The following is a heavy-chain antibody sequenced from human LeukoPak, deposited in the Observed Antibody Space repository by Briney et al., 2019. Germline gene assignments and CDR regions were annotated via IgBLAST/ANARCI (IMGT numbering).Heavy chain of an antibody. CDR3: ARKKGSGSYFDY. V-gene: IGHV3-48*03. Sequence: GGSLRLSCAASGFTFSSYEMSWVRQAPGKGLEWVSYISSSGSTIYYADSVKGRFTISRDNAKNSLYLQMNSLRAEDTAVYNCARKKGSGSYFDYWGQGTLVTVSS. CDR2: ISSSGSTI. D-gene: IGHD1-26*01. CDR1: GFTFSSYE. J-gene: IGHJ4*02.